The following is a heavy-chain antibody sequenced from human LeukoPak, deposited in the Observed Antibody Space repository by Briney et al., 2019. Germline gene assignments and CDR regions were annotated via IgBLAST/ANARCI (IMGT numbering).Heavy chain of an antibody. V-gene: IGHV1-2*02. J-gene: IGHJ4*02. Sequence: ASVKVSCKASGYPFTDYYIHWVRQAPGQGLEWVGWINPDSGGTSYAQKFQGRVTVTRDTSISTTYMELNMLKSDDTAVYYCAKVKVAVPVDDAIPDYFDYWGQGTLVTVSS. CDR1: GYPFTDYY. D-gene: IGHD2-21*01. CDR3: AKVKVAVPVDDAIPDYFDY. CDR2: INPDSGGT.